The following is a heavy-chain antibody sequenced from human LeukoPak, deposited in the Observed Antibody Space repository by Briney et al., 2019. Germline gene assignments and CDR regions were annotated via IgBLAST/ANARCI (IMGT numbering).Heavy chain of an antibody. D-gene: IGHD5-24*01. J-gene: IGHJ5*02. CDR3: ARRRLRDGYNLGWFDP. V-gene: IGHV4-4*09. CDR1: GGSISSYY. Sequence: PSETLSLTCTVSGGSISSYYWSWIRQPPGKGLEWIGYIYTSGSTNYNPSLKSRVTISVDTSKNQFSLKLSSVTAADTAVYYCARRRLRDGYNLGWFDPWGQGTLVTVSS. CDR2: IYTSGST.